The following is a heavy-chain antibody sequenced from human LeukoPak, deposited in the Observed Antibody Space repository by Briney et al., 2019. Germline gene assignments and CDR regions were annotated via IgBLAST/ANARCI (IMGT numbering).Heavy chain of an antibody. D-gene: IGHD2-15*01. V-gene: IGHV3-11*04. CDR2: ISNSGSTK. CDR1: GFTFSDYY. J-gene: IGHJ5*02. CDR3: ARVEVVPAPKNWFDP. Sequence: GGSLRLSCAASGFTFSDYYMSWIRQAPGKGLEWVSYISNSGSTKYYADSVKGRFTISRDNAKNSLYLQMNSLRAEDTAVYYCARVEVVPAPKNWFDPWGQGTLVTVSS.